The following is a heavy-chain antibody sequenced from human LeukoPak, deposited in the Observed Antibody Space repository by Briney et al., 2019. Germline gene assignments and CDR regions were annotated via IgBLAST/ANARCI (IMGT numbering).Heavy chain of an antibody. J-gene: IGHJ4*02. V-gene: IGHV4-59*12. Sequence: SETLSLTCTVSGGSISNYYWSWIRQPPGKGLEWIGYVSYSGSSSYIPSLKSRVTISVDTSKNQFSLKLSSVTAADTAVYYCARDGDRGLFDYWGQGTLVTVSS. CDR2: VSYSGSS. CDR3: ARDGDRGLFDY. CDR1: GGSISNYY. D-gene: IGHD7-27*01.